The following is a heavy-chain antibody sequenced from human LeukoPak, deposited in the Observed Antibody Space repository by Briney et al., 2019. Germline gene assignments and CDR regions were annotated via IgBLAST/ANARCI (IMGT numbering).Heavy chain of an antibody. J-gene: IGHJ3*02. D-gene: IGHD2-8*01. Sequence: GGSLRLSCAASGFTFSSYAMNWVRQAPGKWLGWVSVISGSGGSTFYADSVKGRFTMSRDNSKNTLYLQMNNLRAEDTAVYYCAKERGSGVRGAFDIWGQGTMVTVSS. CDR3: AKERGSGVRGAFDI. CDR1: GFTFSSYA. V-gene: IGHV3-23*01. CDR2: ISGSGGST.